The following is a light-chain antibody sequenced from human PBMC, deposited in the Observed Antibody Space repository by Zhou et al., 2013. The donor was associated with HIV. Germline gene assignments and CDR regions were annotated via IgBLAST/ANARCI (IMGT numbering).Light chain of an antibody. CDR3: MQSIQLPRT. Sequence: DIVMTQSPLSLPVTPGEPASISCRSSQNLLHSNGYNYLDWYLQKPGQSPQLLIYLGSNRASGVPDRFSGSGSGTDFTLKISRVEAEDVGVYYCMQSIQLPRTFGQGTKVEIK. V-gene: IGKV2-28*01. CDR1: QNLLHSNGYNY. J-gene: IGKJ1*01. CDR2: LGS.